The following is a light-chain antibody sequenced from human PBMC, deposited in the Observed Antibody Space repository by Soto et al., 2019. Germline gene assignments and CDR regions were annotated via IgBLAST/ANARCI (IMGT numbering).Light chain of an antibody. V-gene: IGKV1-6*01. CDR1: QGIRND. CDR3: LQDYSYPLT. J-gene: IGKJ4*01. Sequence: AIQMTQSPSSLSASVGGRITITCRASQGIRNDLSWYQQKSGKAPKLLIFAASSLQSGVPSRFSGSGSGTDFTLTISSLQPEDFATYYCLQDYSYPLTFGGGTKVEIK. CDR2: AAS.